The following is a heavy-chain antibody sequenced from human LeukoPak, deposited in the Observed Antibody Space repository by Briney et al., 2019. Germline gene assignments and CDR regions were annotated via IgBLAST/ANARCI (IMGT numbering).Heavy chain of an antibody. CDR3: ARGAAAGTDFDY. V-gene: IGHV4-59*01. Sequence: SETLSLTCTVSGGSISSYYWSWIRQPPGKGLEWIGYIYYSGSTNYNPSLKSRVTISVDTSKNQFSLKLSSVTAAGTAVYYCARGAAAGTDFDYWGQGTLVTVSS. D-gene: IGHD6-13*01. J-gene: IGHJ4*02. CDR1: GGSISSYY. CDR2: IYYSGST.